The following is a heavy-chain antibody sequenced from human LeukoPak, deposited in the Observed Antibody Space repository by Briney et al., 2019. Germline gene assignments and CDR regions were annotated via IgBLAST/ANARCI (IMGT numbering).Heavy chain of an antibody. D-gene: IGHD3-10*01. CDR2: IYYSGST. CDR1: GGSISSYY. Sequence: SETLSLTCTVSGGSISSYYWSWIRQPPGKGLEWIGYIYYSGSTNYNPSLKSRVTISVDTSKNQFSLKLSSVTAADTAVYYCARDRLNITMVRGVIINPTENNWFDPWGQGTLVTVSS. V-gene: IGHV4-59*01. CDR3: ARDRLNITMVRGVIINPTENNWFDP. J-gene: IGHJ5*02.